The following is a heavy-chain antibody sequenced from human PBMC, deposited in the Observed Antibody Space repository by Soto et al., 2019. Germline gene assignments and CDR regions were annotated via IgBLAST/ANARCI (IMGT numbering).Heavy chain of an antibody. J-gene: IGHJ6*02. CDR3: ARTVVNYYYYGMDV. D-gene: IGHD3-22*01. V-gene: IGHV3-74*01. CDR1: GFTFSSYW. Sequence: EVQLVESGGGLVQPGGSLRLSCAASGFTFSSYWIHWVRQAPGKGLVWVSRINSDGSSTSYADSVKGRFTISRDNAKNTVYLQMNSLRAEDTAVYYCARTVVNYYYYGMDVWGQGTTVTVSS. CDR2: INSDGSST.